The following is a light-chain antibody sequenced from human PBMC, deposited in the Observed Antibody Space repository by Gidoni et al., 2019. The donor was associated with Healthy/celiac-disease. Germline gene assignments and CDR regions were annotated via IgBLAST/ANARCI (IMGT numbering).Light chain of an antibody. J-gene: IGLJ1*01. V-gene: IGLV6-57*03. CDR1: SGSIASNY. CDR3: QSYDSSNHGV. Sequence: NFMLTQPPSVSESPGKTVTISCTRSSGSIASNYVQWYQQRPGSAPTTVIYEDNQRPSGVPDRFSGSIDSSSNSASLTISGLKTEDEADYYCQSYDSSNHGVFGTGTKVTVL. CDR2: EDN.